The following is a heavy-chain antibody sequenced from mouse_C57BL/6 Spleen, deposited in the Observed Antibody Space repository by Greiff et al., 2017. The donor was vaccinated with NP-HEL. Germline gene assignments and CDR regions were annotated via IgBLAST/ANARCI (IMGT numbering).Heavy chain of an antibody. CDR2: INPNYGTT. J-gene: IGHJ2*01. CDR1: GYSFTDYN. V-gene: IGHV1-39*01. D-gene: IGHD1-1*01. CDR3: AKSVYYYGSTYFDY. Sequence: LQESGPELVKPGASVKISCKASGYSFTDYNMNWVKQSNGKSLEWIGVINPNYGTTSYNQKFKGKATLTGDQSSSTAYMQLNSLTSEDSAVYYCAKSVYYYGSTYFDYWGQGTTLTVSS.